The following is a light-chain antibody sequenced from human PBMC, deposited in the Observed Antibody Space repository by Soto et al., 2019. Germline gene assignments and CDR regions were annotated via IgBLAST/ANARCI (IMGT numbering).Light chain of an antibody. CDR1: SGYSNYK. CDR2: VGTGGIVG. Sequence: QLVLTQPPSASASLGASVTLTWTLSSGYSNYKVDWYQQRPGKGPRFVMRVGTGGIVGSKGDGIPDRFSVLGSGLNRYLTIKNIQEENESDYHCGADHGSGSNFVVVFGGGTKLTVL. J-gene: IGLJ2*01. V-gene: IGLV9-49*01. CDR3: GADHGSGSNFVVV.